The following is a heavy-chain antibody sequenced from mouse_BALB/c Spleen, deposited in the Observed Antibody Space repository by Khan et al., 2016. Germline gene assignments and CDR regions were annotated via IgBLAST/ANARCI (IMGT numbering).Heavy chain of an antibody. V-gene: IGHV4-2*02. J-gene: IGHJ4*01. CDR3: ARLHPGDAMDY. CDR1: GFDFSRYW. CDR2: INPGSSTI. Sequence: EGQLQESGGGLVQPGGSLNLSCAASGFDFSRYWMSWARQAPGKGQEWIGEINPGSSTINYTPSLKDKFIISRDNAKNTLYLQMSKVRSEDTALYYCARLHPGDAMDYWGQGTSVTVSS.